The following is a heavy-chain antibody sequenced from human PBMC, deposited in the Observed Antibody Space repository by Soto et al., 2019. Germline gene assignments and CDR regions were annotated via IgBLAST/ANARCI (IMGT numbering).Heavy chain of an antibody. CDR1: GYTFTSYD. V-gene: IGHV1-8*01. CDR3: ARARRYDFWSGYYEDFDY. CDR2: MNPNSGNT. D-gene: IGHD3-3*01. Sequence: QVQLVQSGAEVKKPGASVKVSCKASGYTFTSYDINWVRQATGQGLEWMGWMNPNSGNTGYAQKFQGRVTMTRNTSISTAYMELSSLRSEDTAVYYCARARRYDFWSGYYEDFDYWGQGTLVTVSS. J-gene: IGHJ4*02.